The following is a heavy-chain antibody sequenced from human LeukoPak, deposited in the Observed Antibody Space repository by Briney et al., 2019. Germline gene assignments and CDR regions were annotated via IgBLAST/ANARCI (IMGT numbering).Heavy chain of an antibody. CDR2: INSNGGGT. Sequence: GASVKVSCKGSGYTFTGYYMHWVRQAPGQGLEWMGWINSNGGGTNYAQKFQGRVTLTRDTSISTAYMELSRLGSDETAVYYCARADIVVVPAASSPDYWGQGTLVTDSS. CDR3: ARADIVVVPAASSPDY. D-gene: IGHD2-2*01. J-gene: IGHJ4*02. V-gene: IGHV1-2*02. CDR1: GYTFTGYY.